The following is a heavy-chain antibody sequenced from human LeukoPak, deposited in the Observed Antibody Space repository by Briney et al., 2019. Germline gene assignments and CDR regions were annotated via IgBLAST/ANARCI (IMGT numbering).Heavy chain of an antibody. CDR3: ARDALGGFDY. V-gene: IGHV3-48*02. J-gene: IGHJ4*02. CDR2: ITSSSSSI. CDR1: GFTFSSYS. Sequence: GGSLRLSCAASGFTFSSYSMNWLRQAPGKGLEWVSYITSSSSSIYYADSVKGRFTISRDNAKNSLYLQMNSLRDEDTAVYYCARDALGGFDYWGQGTLVTVSS. D-gene: IGHD3-10*01.